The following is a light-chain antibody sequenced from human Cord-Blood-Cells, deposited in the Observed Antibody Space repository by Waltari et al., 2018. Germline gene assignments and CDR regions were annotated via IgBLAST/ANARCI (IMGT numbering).Light chain of an antibody. V-gene: IGKV1-8*01. CDR3: QQYYSYPYR. CDR2: AAS. CDR1: QGISRY. Sequence: AIRMTQSPSSFSASTGDRVTITCRASQGISRYLAWYQQKPGKAPKLLIYAASTLQSGVPSRFSGSGSGTDFTLTSSGLQSEDFATYYCQQYYSYPYRFGQGTKLEIK. J-gene: IGKJ2*03.